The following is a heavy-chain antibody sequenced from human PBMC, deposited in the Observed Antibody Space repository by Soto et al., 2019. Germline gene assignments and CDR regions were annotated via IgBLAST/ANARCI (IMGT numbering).Heavy chain of an antibody. Sequence: SETLSLTCTVSGGSISSSSYYWGWIRQPPGKGLEWIGSIYYSGSTYYNPSLKSRVTISRDNAKNSLYLQMNSLRAEDTAVYYCARAPYYYDSSGYWAYWGQGT. CDR3: ARAPYYYDSSGYWAY. V-gene: IGHV4-39*02. CDR2: IYYSGST. J-gene: IGHJ4*02. CDR1: GGSISSSSYY. D-gene: IGHD3-22*01.